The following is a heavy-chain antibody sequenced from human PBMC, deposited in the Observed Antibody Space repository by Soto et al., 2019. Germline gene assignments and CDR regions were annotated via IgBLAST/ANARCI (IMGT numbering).Heavy chain of an antibody. CDR3: ARDRGVIPYYFDY. D-gene: IGHD3-10*01. Sequence: LSLTCTVSGGSVSSGSYYWSWIRQPPGKGLEWIGYIYYSGSTNYNPSLKSRVTISVDTSKNQFSLKLSSVTAADTAVYYCARDRGVIPYYFDYWGQGTLVTV. CDR1: GGSVSSGSYY. J-gene: IGHJ4*02. CDR2: IYYSGST. V-gene: IGHV4-61*01.